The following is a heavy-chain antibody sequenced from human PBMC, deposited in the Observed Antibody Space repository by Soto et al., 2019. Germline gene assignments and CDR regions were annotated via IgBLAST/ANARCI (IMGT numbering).Heavy chain of an antibody. D-gene: IGHD2-15*01. CDR2: INPNSGDT. CDR1: GYTFTGYY. J-gene: IGHJ5*02. Sequence: ASVKVSCKASGYTFTGYYMHWVRQAPGQGLEWMGWINPNSGDTNYAQNFQGRVTMTRDTSISTVYMELGRLRSDDTAVYYCARGRMLYCSGGSCFSEWFDPWGQGTLVTVS. V-gene: IGHV1-2*02. CDR3: ARGRMLYCSGGSCFSEWFDP.